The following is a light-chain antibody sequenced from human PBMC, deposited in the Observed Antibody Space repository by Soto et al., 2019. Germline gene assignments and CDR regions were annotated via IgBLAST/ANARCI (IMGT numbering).Light chain of an antibody. V-gene: IGKV1-9*01. CDR2: AAS. Sequence: DIQLTQSPSFLSASVGERVTISCRASQDVSKYLAWYQQKPGKAPNLLIYAASTLRSGVPSRFSGSGSETEFTLTISSLQPEDFATYYCPQLNSYVFAFGPGTKVDIK. J-gene: IGKJ3*01. CDR3: PQLNSYVFA. CDR1: QDVSKY.